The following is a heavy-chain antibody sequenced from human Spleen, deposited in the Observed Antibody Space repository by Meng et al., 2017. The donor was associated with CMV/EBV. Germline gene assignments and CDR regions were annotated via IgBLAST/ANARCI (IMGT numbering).Heavy chain of an antibody. J-gene: IGHJ4*02. Sequence: GESLKISCADSGFIFSGSSMHWVRQASGKGLEWVSSISGRSTYIYYAASAKGRFTISRDNAKNSLYLQMNSLRAEDTAVYYCARVGGDLYYFDYWGQGTLVTVSS. CDR2: ISGRSTYI. CDR3: ARVGGDLYYFDY. CDR1: GFIFSGSS. V-gene: IGHV3-21*01. D-gene: IGHD2-21*02.